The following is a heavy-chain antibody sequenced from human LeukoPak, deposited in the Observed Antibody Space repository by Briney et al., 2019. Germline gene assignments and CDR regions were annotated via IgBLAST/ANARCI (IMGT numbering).Heavy chain of an antibody. V-gene: IGHV4-38-2*01. CDR1: GYSISSGYY. J-gene: IGHJ5*02. CDR2: IYHSGST. Sequence: PSETLSLTRAVSGYSISSGYYWGWIRQPPGKRLEWIGSIYHSGSTYYNPSLKSRVTISVDTSKNQFSLKLSSVTAADTAVYYCARRVKGGYEGWFDPWGQGTLVTVSS. CDR3: ARRVKGGYEGWFDP. D-gene: IGHD5-12*01.